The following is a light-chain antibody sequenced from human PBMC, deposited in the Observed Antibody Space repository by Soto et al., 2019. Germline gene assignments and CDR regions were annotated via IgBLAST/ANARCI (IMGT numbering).Light chain of an antibody. Sequence: EIVLTQSPGTLSLSPGERATLSCRASQSVSSYLAWYQHKPGQAPRLLTHGASTRATGIPARFSGVGSGTDFTLTISRLEPEDFAVYYCQQYGSSPQTFGQGTKVDNK. V-gene: IGKV3-20*01. CDR1: QSVSSY. CDR2: GAS. CDR3: QQYGSSPQT. J-gene: IGKJ1*01.